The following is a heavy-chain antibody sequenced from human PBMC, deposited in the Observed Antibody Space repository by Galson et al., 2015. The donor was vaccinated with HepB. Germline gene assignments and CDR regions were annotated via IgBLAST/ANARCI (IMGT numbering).Heavy chain of an antibody. CDR3: AKDINIDYYDSSGYYSGSAFDI. J-gene: IGHJ3*02. Sequence: SLRLSCAASGFTFDGYAMHWVRQAPGKGLEWVSGISWNSGSIGYADSVKGRFTISRDNAKNSLYLQMNSLRAEDTALYYCAKDINIDYYDSSGYYSGSAFDIWGQGTMVTVSS. D-gene: IGHD3-22*01. CDR1: GFTFDGYA. V-gene: IGHV3-9*01. CDR2: ISWNSGSI.